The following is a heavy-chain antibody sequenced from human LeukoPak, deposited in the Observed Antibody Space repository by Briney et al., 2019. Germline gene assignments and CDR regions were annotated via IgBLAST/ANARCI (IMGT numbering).Heavy chain of an antibody. D-gene: IGHD3-22*01. J-gene: IGHJ3*02. V-gene: IGHV4-59*01. Sequence: SETLSLTCTVSGGSISSYYWSWIRQPPGKGLEWIGYIYYSGSTNYNPSLKSRVTISVDTSKNQFSLKLSSVTAADTAVYYCATYDGSTYRSFNIWGQGTMVTVSS. CDR2: IYYSGST. CDR1: GGSISSYY. CDR3: ATYDGSTYRSFNI.